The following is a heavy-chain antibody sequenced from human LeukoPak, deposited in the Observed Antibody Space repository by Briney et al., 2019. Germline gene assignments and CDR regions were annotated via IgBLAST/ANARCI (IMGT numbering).Heavy chain of an antibody. D-gene: IGHD3-3*01. V-gene: IGHV4-4*07. Sequence: TSETLSLTCTVSGGSISSYYWSWIRQPAGEGLEWIGRIYTSGSTNYNPSLKSRVTMSVDTSKNQFSLKLSSVTAADTAVYYCARSSITIFGVVISPFGYWGQGTLVTVSS. CDR1: GGSISSYY. CDR3: ARSSITIFGVVISPFGY. CDR2: IYTSGST. J-gene: IGHJ4*02.